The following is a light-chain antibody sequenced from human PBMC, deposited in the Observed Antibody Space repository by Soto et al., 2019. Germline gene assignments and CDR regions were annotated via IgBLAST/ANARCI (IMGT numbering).Light chain of an antibody. CDR2: GAS. Sequence: EIVLTQSPATLSLSPGERATLSCRASQSVTSSHLAWYQQKPGQAPRLLIYGASSRATGIPDRFSGSGSETEFTLTISSLQSEDFALYYCHQYNNWPPYTFGQGTRLEIK. CDR1: QSVTSSH. J-gene: IGKJ5*01. CDR3: HQYNNWPPYT. V-gene: IGKV3D-15*01.